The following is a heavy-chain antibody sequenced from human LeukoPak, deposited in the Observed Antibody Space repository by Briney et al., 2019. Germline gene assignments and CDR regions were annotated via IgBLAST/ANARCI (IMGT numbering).Heavy chain of an antibody. V-gene: IGHV3-30*04. CDR2: ISYDGSNK. D-gene: IGHD5-18*01. Sequence: GGSLRLSCAASGFTFSSYAMHWVRQAPGKGLEWVAVISYDGSNKYYADSVKGRFTISRDNSKNTLYLQMNSLRAEDTAVYYCARARILSYTAKADYWGQGTLVTVSS. CDR1: GFTFSSYA. J-gene: IGHJ4*02. CDR3: ARARILSYTAKADY.